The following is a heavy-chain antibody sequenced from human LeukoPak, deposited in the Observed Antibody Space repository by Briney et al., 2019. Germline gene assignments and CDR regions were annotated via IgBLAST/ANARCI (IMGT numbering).Heavy chain of an antibody. CDR2: TYYRSKWYN. V-gene: IGHV6-1*01. J-gene: IGHJ6*03. Sequence: SQTLSLTCAISGDSVSSNSAAWNWIRQSPSRGLEWLGRTYYRSKWYNDYAVSVKSRITINPDTSKNQFSLQLNSVTPEDTAVYYCARVGLAAAGIPLHYYYYYMDVWGKGTTVTVSS. CDR3: ARVGLAAAGIPLHYYYYYMDV. D-gene: IGHD6-13*01. CDR1: GDSVSSNSAA.